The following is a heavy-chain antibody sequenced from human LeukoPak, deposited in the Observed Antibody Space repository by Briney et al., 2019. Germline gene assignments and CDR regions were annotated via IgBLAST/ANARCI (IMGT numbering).Heavy chain of an antibody. V-gene: IGHV4-4*07. CDR3: ARGSTDLRRYFDY. Sequence: PSETLCLTCTASGVSISSYYWSWIRQPAGKGLEWIGRIYSSGSANYNPSLKSRVTLSVDTSKNQFSLLLSSVTAADTAVYYCARGSTDLRRYFDYWGQGTLVTVSS. CDR2: IYSSGSA. J-gene: IGHJ4*02. D-gene: IGHD3/OR15-3a*01. CDR1: GVSISSYY.